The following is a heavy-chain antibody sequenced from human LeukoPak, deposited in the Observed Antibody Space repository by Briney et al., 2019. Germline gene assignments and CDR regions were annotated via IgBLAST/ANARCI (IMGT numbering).Heavy chain of an antibody. V-gene: IGHV4-59*13. CDR2: IYHTGST. J-gene: IGHJ4*02. CDR3: ATYLGSNVDYYFDS. Sequence: SETLSLTCTVSGGSIRGYYWSWIRQPPGKGLEWIGYIYHTGSTNYNPTLKSRVTISVDTSKNQYSLKLVSVTAADTAVYYCATYLGSNVDYYFDSWGQGTLVTVSS. D-gene: IGHD4-17*01. CDR1: GGSIRGYY.